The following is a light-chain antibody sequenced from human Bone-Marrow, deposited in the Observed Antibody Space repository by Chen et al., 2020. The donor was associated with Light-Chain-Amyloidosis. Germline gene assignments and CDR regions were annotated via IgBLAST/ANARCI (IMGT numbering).Light chain of an antibody. CDR1: QSVASDY. Sequence: ILLTQSPGTLSLSPGERATLSCRASQSVASDYVAWYQQKPGQAPRLRIYDASSRAPGIPDRFSGSESGIDFTLTISRVEPEDFAVYYCQQYGSSPVTFGQGTKVEIK. CDR3: QQYGSSPVT. CDR2: DAS. V-gene: IGKV3-20*01. J-gene: IGKJ1*01.